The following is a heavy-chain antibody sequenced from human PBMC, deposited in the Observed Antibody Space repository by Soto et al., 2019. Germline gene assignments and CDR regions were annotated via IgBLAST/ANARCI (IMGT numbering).Heavy chain of an antibody. CDR3: ARAGAATLSDY. V-gene: IGHV4-59*01. J-gene: IGHJ4*02. Sequence: QVQLQESGPGLVKPSETLSLTCTVSSGSISNYYCSWIRQPPGKGLEWIGYIYYSGSANYNPSLKSRVTISVDTSKNQFSLKLSSVTAADTAVYYCARAGAATLSDYWGQGTLVTVSS. CDR1: SGSISNYY. D-gene: IGHD2-15*01. CDR2: IYYSGSA.